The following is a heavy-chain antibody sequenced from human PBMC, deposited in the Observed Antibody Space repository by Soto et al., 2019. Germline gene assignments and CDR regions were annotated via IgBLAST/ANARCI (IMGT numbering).Heavy chain of an antibody. CDR2: ISSSGTII. Sequence: PGGSLRLSCAASGFTFSTFDMTWVRQAPGKGLEWVSYISSSGTIIYHADSVKGRFTISRDNAKNSLFLQMNSLRAEDTAVYYCARGKSIFYGMDVWGQGTTVTVSS. J-gene: IGHJ6*02. CDR3: ARGKSIFYGMDV. CDR1: GFTFSTFD. V-gene: IGHV3-11*01. D-gene: IGHD2-15*01.